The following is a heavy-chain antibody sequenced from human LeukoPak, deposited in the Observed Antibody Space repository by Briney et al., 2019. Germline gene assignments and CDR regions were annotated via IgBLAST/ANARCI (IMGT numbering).Heavy chain of an antibody. V-gene: IGHV3-7*01. CDR2: IKQDGSEK. Sequence: GGSLRLSCAASGFTFSSYWMSWVRQAPGKGLEWVANIKQDGSEKYYVDSVKGRFTISRDSPKNSLYLQMSSLRAEDTAVYYCARGFRSGYVPFDYWGQGTLVTVSS. CDR3: ARGFRSGYVPFDY. CDR1: GFTFSSYW. D-gene: IGHD5-12*01. J-gene: IGHJ4*02.